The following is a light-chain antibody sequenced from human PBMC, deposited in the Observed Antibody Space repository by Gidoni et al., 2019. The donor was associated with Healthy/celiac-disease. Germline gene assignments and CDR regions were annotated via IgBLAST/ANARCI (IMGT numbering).Light chain of an antibody. J-gene: IGKJ2*01. CDR3: QPYNSAPLT. CDR2: AAS. V-gene: IGKV1-27*01. Sequence: DNQMTQSPSALSASVGDRVTITCRASQGISNYLAWYQQKPGKVPQLLIYAASTWQSGVPSRFSGSGSGTVFTLTISSLPPEDVASYCCQPYNSAPLTFXQXTKLEIK. CDR1: QGISNY.